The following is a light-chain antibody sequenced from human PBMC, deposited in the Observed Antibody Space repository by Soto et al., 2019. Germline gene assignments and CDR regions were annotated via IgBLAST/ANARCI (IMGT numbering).Light chain of an antibody. CDR1: QSIHTS. J-gene: IGKJ5*01. CDR3: QQRNVWPPIT. Sequence: VLAQSHATRSLSPGGRATLSCGASQSIHTSLAWYRQKPGQPPRLVVYDSTLRANGAPDRFGGSRSGTEFTLTINNLEPEDLAVYYCQQRNVWPPITFGQGTRLEIK. CDR2: DST. V-gene: IGKV3-11*01.